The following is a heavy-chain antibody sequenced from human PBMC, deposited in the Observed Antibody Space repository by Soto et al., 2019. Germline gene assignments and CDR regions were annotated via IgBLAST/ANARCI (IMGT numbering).Heavy chain of an antibody. V-gene: IGHV1-18*01. Sequence: QVQLVQSGAEVKKPGASVKVSCKASGYTFTSYGISWVRQAPGQGLEWMGWISAYNGNTNYAQKLQGRGTMTTDTSTSTAYMELRSLRSDDTAVYYCARDGDIVVVPAAKRWATNTAPTYNWFDPWGQGTLVTVSS. CDR1: GYTFTSYG. D-gene: IGHD2-2*01. CDR3: ARDGDIVVVPAAKRWATNTAPTYNWFDP. J-gene: IGHJ5*02. CDR2: ISAYNGNT.